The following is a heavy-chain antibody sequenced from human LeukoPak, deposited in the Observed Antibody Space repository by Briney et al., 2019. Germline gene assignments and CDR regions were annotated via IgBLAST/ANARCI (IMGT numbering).Heavy chain of an antibody. CDR3: ATVSRDGFNHNWYDL. CDR2: MRGVGSTI. J-gene: IGHJ5*02. D-gene: IGHD5-24*01. Sequence: GGSLRRSCVASGFTMSSLHMAWVRQAPGKGLEWVSYMRGVGSTIHYADSVKGRFTISRDDAKNSLYLQMNRLRDEDTAFYYCATVSRDGFNHNWYDLWGQGTLVTVSS. CDR1: GFTMSSLH. V-gene: IGHV3-48*03.